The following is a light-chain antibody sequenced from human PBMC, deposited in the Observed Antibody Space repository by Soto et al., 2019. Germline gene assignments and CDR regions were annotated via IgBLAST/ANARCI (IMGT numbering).Light chain of an antibody. CDR2: GAS. J-gene: IGKJ1*01. Sequence: EIVLTQFPGTLSLSPGERATLSCRASQSVGSNYLAWYQQRPGQPPNLLIFGASHRAPDIPDRFSGSGSGTEFTLTISRLEPEDFAVYYCQQYGSSIKTFGQGTKVDIK. V-gene: IGKV3-20*01. CDR3: QQYGSSIKT. CDR1: QSVGSNY.